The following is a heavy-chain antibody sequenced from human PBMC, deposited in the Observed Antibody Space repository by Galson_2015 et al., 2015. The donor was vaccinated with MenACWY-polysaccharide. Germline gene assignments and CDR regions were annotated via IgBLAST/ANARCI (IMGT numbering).Heavy chain of an antibody. D-gene: IGHD3-3*01. CDR3: ASPRGYDFWSGFPFDYMDV. CDR2: IYYSGST. Sequence: EALSLTCTVSGGSISSSSYYWGWIRQPPGKGLEWIGSIYYSGSTYYNPSLKSRVTISVDTSKNQFSLKLSSVTAADTAVYYCASPRGYDFWSGFPFDYMDVWGKGTTVTVSS. CDR1: GGSISSSSYY. J-gene: IGHJ6*03. V-gene: IGHV4-39*01.